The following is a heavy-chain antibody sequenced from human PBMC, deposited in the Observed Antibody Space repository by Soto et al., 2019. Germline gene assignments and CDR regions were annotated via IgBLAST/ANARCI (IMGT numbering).Heavy chain of an antibody. Sequence: GGSLRLSCAASGFTFSSYAMSWVRQAPGKGLEWVSAISGSGGSTYYADSVKGRFTISRDNSKNTLYLQMNSLRAEDTAVYYCAKPLRITMIVVVGDAFDIWGQGTMVTVSS. CDR1: GFTFSSYA. V-gene: IGHV3-23*01. J-gene: IGHJ3*02. CDR2: ISGSGGST. CDR3: AKPLRITMIVVVGDAFDI. D-gene: IGHD3-22*01.